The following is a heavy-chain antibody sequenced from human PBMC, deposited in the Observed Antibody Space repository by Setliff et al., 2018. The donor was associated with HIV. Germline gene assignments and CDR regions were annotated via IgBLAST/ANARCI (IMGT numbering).Heavy chain of an antibody. J-gene: IGHJ6*03. CDR1: GGSLTTYY. CDR3: AGNWGRYYYYYYMDV. V-gene: IGHV4-34*01. Sequence: ETLSLTCAVSGGSLTTYYWTWIRQPPGKGLEWIGEITHSGNTNYNPFLKNRVSISFDTSKNQFSLRMGSVTAADTAVYYCAGNWGRYYYYYYMDVWGKGTTVTVSS. D-gene: IGHD7-27*01. CDR2: ITHSGNT.